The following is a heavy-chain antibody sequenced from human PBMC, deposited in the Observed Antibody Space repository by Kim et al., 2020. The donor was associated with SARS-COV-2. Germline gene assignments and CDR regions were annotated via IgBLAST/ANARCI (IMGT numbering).Heavy chain of an antibody. V-gene: IGHV4-39*01. D-gene: IGHD1-26*01. CDR3: ASLERQWELPTPLDY. Sequence: SETLSLTCTVSGGSISSSSYYWGWIRQPPGKGLEWIGSIYYSGSTYYNPSLKSRVTISVYTSKNQFSLKLSSVTAADTAVYYCASLERQWELPTPLDYWGQGTLVTVSS. J-gene: IGHJ4*02. CDR2: IYYSGST. CDR1: GGSISSSSYY.